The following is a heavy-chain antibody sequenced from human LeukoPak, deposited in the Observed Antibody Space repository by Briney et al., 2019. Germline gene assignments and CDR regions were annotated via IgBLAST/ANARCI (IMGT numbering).Heavy chain of an antibody. CDR3: ARVSGLNGYQWNAFDY. CDR2: IYYSGTA. CDR1: GGSIRGSNYY. Sequence: SETLSLTCTVSGGSIRGSNYYWDWIRQTPGKGLEWIGGIYYSGTAYYNPSLKSRVTISVDTSKNQFSLRLSSVTAADTAVYYCARVSGLNGYQWNAFDYWGQGTLVTVSS. D-gene: IGHD5-24*01. V-gene: IGHV4-39*07. J-gene: IGHJ4*02.